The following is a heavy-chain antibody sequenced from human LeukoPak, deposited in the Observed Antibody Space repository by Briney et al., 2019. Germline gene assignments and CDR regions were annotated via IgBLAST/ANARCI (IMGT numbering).Heavy chain of an antibody. CDR1: GYTFTTYW. CDR3: ARRGRFGELTAFDY. CDR2: IYPGDSNI. J-gene: IGHJ4*02. D-gene: IGHD3-10*01. Sequence: GESLKISCKGSGYTFTTYWIGWVRQMPGKGLEWMGLIYPGDSNIRYSPSFQGQVTISVDKSISTAYLQWSSLKASDTAMYYCARRGRFGELTAFDYWGQGTLVTVSS. V-gene: IGHV5-51*01.